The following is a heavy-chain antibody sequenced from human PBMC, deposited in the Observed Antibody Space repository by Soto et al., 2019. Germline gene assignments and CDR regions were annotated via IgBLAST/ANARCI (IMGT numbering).Heavy chain of an antibody. V-gene: IGHV4-38-2*01. Sequence: SETLSLTCAVSGYSIRSGYFWGWIRQPPGKGLEWIGSMYHSGITYYNLSLKSRVTISVDTSKNQLSLKLSSATAADTAVYYCARSMYSTSAQLYYCMDGWGQGTTVTVSS. CDR3: ARSMYSTSAQLYYCMDG. CDR1: GYSIRSGYF. CDR2: MYHSGIT. D-gene: IGHD6-6*01. J-gene: IGHJ6*02.